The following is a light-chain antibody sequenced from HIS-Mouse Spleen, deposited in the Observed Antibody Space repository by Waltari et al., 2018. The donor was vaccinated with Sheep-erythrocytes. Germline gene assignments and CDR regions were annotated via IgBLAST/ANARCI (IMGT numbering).Light chain of an antibody. CDR1: SSDVGGYNS. CDR2: DVS. Sequence: QSALTQPRSVSGSPGQSVTISCPGPSSDVGGYNSVSWYQQHPGKAPKLMIYDVSKRPSGVPDRFSGSKSGNTASLTISGLQAEDEADYYCCSYAGSYTFWVFGGGTKLTVL. J-gene: IGLJ3*02. V-gene: IGLV2-11*01. CDR3: CSYAGSYTFWV.